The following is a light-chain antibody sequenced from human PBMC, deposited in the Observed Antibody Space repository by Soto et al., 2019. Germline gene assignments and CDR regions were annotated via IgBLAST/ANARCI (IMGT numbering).Light chain of an antibody. V-gene: IGKV3-15*01. CDR3: QQYEKWPPSIT. J-gene: IGKJ5*01. Sequence: IEMTQSPATLSASPGDRATLSCRASQPVNNNLAWYQHKPGQAPRLLIYGGSTRATGISARFSGGGSVTEFTLTISRLQSEDFAVYYCQQYEKWPPSITFGQGTRLENK. CDR1: QPVNNN. CDR2: GGS.